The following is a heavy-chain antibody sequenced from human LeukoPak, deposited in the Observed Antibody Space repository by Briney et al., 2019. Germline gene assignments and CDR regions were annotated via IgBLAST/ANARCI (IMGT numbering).Heavy chain of an antibody. J-gene: IGHJ3*02. CDR2: INSDALYI. CDR3: ARDSRGAFDI. V-gene: IGHV3-21*01. D-gene: IGHD3-10*01. Sequence: PGGSLRLSCAASGFAFGRYSMSWVRQAPGKGLEWVSSINSDALYIYYADSVRGRFTISRDNAKNSLYLQMNSLRAEDTAVYYCARDSRGAFDIWGQGTMVTVSS. CDR1: GFAFGRYS.